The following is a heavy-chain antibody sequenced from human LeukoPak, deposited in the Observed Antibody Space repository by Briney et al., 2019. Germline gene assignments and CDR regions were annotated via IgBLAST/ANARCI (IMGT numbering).Heavy chain of an antibody. Sequence: ASVKVSCKASGYTFTSYGISWVRQAPGQGLEWMGWISAYNGNTNYAQKLQGRVTMTTDTSTSTAYMELRSLRSEDTAVYYCASGGGNSSGWYDYYYYYMDVWGKGTTVTVSS. V-gene: IGHV1-18*01. D-gene: IGHD6-19*01. CDR3: ASGGGNSSGWYDYYYYYMDV. CDR2: ISAYNGNT. J-gene: IGHJ6*03. CDR1: GYTFTSYG.